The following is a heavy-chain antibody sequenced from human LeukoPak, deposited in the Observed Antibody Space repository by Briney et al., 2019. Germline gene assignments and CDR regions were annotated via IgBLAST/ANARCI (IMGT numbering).Heavy chain of an antibody. CDR1: GDSNSSYY. Sequence: PETLSLTCTVSGDSNSSYYWSWIRQPPGEGLEWIGYISYSGSTNYHPTLKSRVTISVDTSKNQFSLELSSVTAADTAVYYCARGSELRGAFDIWGQGTMVTVSS. CDR3: ARGSELRGAFDI. D-gene: IGHD3-10*01. V-gene: IGHV4-59*01. J-gene: IGHJ3*02. CDR2: ISYSGST.